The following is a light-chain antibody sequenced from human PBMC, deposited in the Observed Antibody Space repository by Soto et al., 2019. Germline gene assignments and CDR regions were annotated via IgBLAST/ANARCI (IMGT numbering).Light chain of an antibody. CDR3: QQYGNSPPYT. CDR2: GAS. J-gene: IGKJ2*01. V-gene: IGKV3-20*01. Sequence: EIVLTQSPGTLSLSPGERATLSCRASQSLSSSYLAWYQQKSGQAPRLLIYGASSRATGILDRFSGSGSGTDFTLTISRLEPEDFAVYYCQQYGNSPPYTFGQGTKLEIK. CDR1: QSLSSSY.